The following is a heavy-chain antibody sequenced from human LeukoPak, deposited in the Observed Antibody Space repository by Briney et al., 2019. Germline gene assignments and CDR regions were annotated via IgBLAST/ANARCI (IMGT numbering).Heavy chain of an antibody. CDR3: ARGPLPTTRAFDI. CDR2: FYTGGTT. V-gene: IGHV3-53*01. CDR1: GFIVSSNY. D-gene: IGHD1-1*01. Sequence: GGSLRLSCAASGFIVSSNYMSWVRQAPGKGLEWVSVFYTGGTTDYANSVRGRFTISRDNSKDTLYLQMNSLRAEDTAVYYCARGPLPTTRAFDIWGQGTLVTVSS. J-gene: IGHJ3*02.